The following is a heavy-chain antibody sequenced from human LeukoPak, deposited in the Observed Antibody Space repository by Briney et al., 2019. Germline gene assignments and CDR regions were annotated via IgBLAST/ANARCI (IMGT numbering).Heavy chain of an antibody. J-gene: IGHJ3*02. CDR3: ARLGDSSGNSAFDI. D-gene: IGHD3-22*01. Sequence: PSETLSLTYTVSGGSISSYYWSWIRQPAGKGLEWIGRIYTSGSTNYNPSLKSRVTISVDKSKNQFSLKLSSVTAADTAVYYCARLGDSSGNSAFDIWGQGTMVTVSS. CDR2: IYTSGST. CDR1: GGSISSYY. V-gene: IGHV4-4*07.